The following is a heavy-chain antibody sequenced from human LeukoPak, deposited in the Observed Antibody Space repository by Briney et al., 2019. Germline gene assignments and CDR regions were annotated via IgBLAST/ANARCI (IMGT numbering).Heavy chain of an antibody. CDR2: INDNGAGT. D-gene: IGHD5-18*01. V-gene: IGHV3-23*01. CDR1: GFTFSSYA. Sequence: PGGSLRLSCAASGFTFSSYAMSWVRQAPGKRLKWVSTINDNGAGTYYADSVKGRSTISRDNSYNTVSLQMNSLRDEDTGVYYCARVRYNSGYIFDYWGQGTLVTVSS. J-gene: IGHJ4*02. CDR3: ARVRYNSGYIFDY.